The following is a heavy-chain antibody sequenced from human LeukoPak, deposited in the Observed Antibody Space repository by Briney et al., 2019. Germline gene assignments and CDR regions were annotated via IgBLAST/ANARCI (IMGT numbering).Heavy chain of an antibody. CDR3: ARHRTAAADDAFEI. J-gene: IGHJ3*02. CDR1: GGSISTSSYY. CDR2: IYYSGST. V-gene: IGHV4-39*01. Sequence: SETLSLTCTVSGGSISTSSYYWVGIRQPPGKGLEWIGTIYYSGSTYYNPSLKSRVTISVDTSKNLFSLKLSSVTAADTALYYYARHRTAAADDAFEIWGQGTMVTVSS. D-gene: IGHD6-13*01.